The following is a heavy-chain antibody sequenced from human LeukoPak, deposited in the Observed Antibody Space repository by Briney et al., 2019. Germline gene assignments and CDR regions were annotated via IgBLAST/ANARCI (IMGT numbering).Heavy chain of an antibody. Sequence: GASVKVSCKASGYTFTSYAMHWVRQAPGQRLEWMGWINAGNGNTKYPQKFQGRVTITRDTSASTAYMELSSLRSEDTAVYYCAREQGYGDYVFDYWGQGTLVTVSS. CDR3: AREQGYGDYVFDY. CDR1: GYTFTSYA. J-gene: IGHJ4*02. D-gene: IGHD4-17*01. CDR2: INAGNGNT. V-gene: IGHV1-3*01.